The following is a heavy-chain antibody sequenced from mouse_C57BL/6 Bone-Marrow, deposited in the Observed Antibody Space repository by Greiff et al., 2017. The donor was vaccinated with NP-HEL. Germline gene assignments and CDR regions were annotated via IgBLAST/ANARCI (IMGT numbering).Heavy chain of an antibody. CDR2: IDPSASET. CDR3: ARGSYGSSLAWFAY. Sequence: QVHVKQPGAELVRPGSSVKLSCKASGYTFTSYWMHWVKQRPIQGLEWIGNIDPSASETHYNQKFKDKATLTVDKSSSTAYMQLSSLTSEDSAVYYCARGSYGSSLAWFAYWGQGTLVTVSA. CDR1: GYTFTSYW. V-gene: IGHV1-52*01. D-gene: IGHD1-1*01. J-gene: IGHJ3*01.